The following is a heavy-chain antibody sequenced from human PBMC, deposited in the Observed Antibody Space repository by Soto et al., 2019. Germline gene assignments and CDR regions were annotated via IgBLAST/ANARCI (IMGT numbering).Heavy chain of an antibody. Sequence: SETLSLTCTVSGGSISSYYWSWIRQPPGKGLEWIGYIYYSGSTNYNPSLKSRVTISVDTSKNQFSLKLSSVTAADTAVYYCARPIRGRSLPLDVWGKGTTVTVS. V-gene: IGHV4-59*08. CDR1: GGSISSYY. CDR3: ARPIRGRSLPLDV. D-gene: IGHD3-10*01. J-gene: IGHJ6*03. CDR2: IYYSGST.